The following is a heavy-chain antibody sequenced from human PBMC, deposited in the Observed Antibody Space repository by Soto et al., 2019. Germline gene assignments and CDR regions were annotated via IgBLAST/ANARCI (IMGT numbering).Heavy chain of an antibody. CDR2: VYYSGST. Sequence: QVQLQESGPGLVKPSQTLSLTCTVSGGSISSDSFYWNWIRQHPGKGLEWIGYVYYSGSTYYNPSLTSRVTMSVDRSKNQFSLNLKSVTAADTAVYSCARAEVKRGRPYCGSPSCVYSFDSWGQGTLVSVSS. CDR3: ARAEVKRGRPYCGSPSCVYSFDS. D-gene: IGHD2-2*01. J-gene: IGHJ4*02. CDR1: GGSISSDSFY. V-gene: IGHV4-31*03.